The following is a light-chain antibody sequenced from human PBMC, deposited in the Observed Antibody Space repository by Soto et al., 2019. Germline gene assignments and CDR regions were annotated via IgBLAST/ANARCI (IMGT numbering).Light chain of an antibody. J-gene: IGKJ2*01. CDR2: GAS. CDR3: QQYGSSPPYT. V-gene: IGKV3-20*01. CDR1: QSVSSTY. Sequence: EIVLTQSPGTLSLSPGERATLSCRASQSVSSTYLAWYQHKTGQAPSLLIYGASSRATGVPDRFTGSGSGTDFTLTITRLEPEDFAVYYCQQYGSSPPYTFGQGTKLEIK.